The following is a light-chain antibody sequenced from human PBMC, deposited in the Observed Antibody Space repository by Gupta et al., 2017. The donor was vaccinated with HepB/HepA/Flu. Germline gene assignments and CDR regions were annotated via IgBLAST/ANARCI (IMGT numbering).Light chain of an antibody. CDR1: SSDVGSYTL. J-gene: IGLJ2*01. CDR3: CSYAGSSTFVV. Sequence: QSALTQPASVSGSPGQSITISCTGTSSDVGSYTLVSWYQQHPGKAPNLMIYEVSKRPSGVSHRFSGSKSGNTASLTISGLQAEDEADYYCCSYAGSSTFVVFGGGTKLTVL. CDR2: EVS. V-gene: IGLV2-23*02.